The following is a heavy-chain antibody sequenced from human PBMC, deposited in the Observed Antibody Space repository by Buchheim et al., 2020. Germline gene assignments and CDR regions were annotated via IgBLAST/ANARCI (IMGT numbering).Heavy chain of an antibody. V-gene: IGHV3-33*01. CDR3: ARDVDEYIWGSNIREYYYYGMDV. D-gene: IGHD3-16*01. CDR2: IWYDGSNK. Sequence: QVQLVESGGGVVQPGRSLTLSCAASGFTFSSYGMHWVRQAPGKGLAWVAVIWYDGSNKYYADSVKGRFTISRDNSTHTLYLQINSLRAEDTAVYYCARDVDEYIWGSNIREYYYYGMDVWGQGTT. CDR1: GFTFSSYG. J-gene: IGHJ6*02.